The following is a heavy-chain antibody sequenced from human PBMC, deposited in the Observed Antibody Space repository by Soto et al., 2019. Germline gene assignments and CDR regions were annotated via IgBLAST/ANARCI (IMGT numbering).Heavy chain of an antibody. D-gene: IGHD6-13*01. J-gene: IGHJ5*02. V-gene: IGHV2-5*01. CDR3: AHRPPYSSSWDRRRGDWFDP. CDR2: IYWNDDK. Sequence: SGPTLVKPTQTLTLTCTFSGFSLSTSGVGVGWIRQPPGKALEWLALIYWNDDKRYSPSLKSRLTITKDTSKNQVVLTMTNMDPVDTATYYCAHRPPYSSSWDRRRGDWFDPWGQGTLVTVSS. CDR1: GFSLSTSGVG.